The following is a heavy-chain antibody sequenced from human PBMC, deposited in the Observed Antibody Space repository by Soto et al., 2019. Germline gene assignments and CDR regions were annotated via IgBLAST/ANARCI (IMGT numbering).Heavy chain of an antibody. CDR1: GYSFTSYW. Sequence: GESLKISGKGSGYSFTSYWIGWVRQMPGKGLEWMGIIYPGDSDTRYSPSFQGQVTISRDNSKNTLYLQMNSLRAEDTAVYYCAKPPIAVATTTFAPFDYWGQGTLVTVSS. CDR3: AKPPIAVATTTFAPFDY. CDR2: IYPGDSDT. J-gene: IGHJ4*02. D-gene: IGHD6-19*01. V-gene: IGHV5-51*01.